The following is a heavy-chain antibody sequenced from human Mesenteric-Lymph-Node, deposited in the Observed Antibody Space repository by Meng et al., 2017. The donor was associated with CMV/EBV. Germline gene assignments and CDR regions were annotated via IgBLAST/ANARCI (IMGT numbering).Heavy chain of an antibody. CDR2: IWYDGSNK. Sequence: GESLKISCAASGFSFSNYAMHWVRQAPGKGLEWVTVIWYDGSNKYYADSVKDRFTISRDNSKNTLYLQMNSLRAEDTAVYYCAKGSSSWSVIDYWGQGPLVTVSS. V-gene: IGHV3-33*06. J-gene: IGHJ4*02. D-gene: IGHD6-13*01. CDR3: AKGSSSWSVIDY. CDR1: GFSFSNYA.